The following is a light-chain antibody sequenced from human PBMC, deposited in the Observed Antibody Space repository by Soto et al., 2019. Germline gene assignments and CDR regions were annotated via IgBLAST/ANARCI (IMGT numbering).Light chain of an antibody. CDR2: GNN. CDR3: QSYDSSLSASVV. CDR1: SSNIGTGYD. J-gene: IGLJ2*01. V-gene: IGLV1-40*01. Sequence: QSVLTQPPSVSGAPGQRVTISCTGNSSNIGTGYDVHWYQLLPRTAPKLLIYGNNNRPSGLPDRFSASRSGTSASLAITGLQAEDEAEYYCQSYDSSLSASVVFGGGTKVTVL.